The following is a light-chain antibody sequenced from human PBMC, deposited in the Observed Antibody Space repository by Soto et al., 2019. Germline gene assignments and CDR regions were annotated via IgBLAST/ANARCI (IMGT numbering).Light chain of an antibody. CDR2: GVS. CDR3: QQRNDWQVT. Sequence: EIVLTQSPGTLSLSPGERATLSCRASQSVSSSYLAWYQQKPGQAPRLLIYGVSTRATGIPDRFSGSGSGTDFTLTISSLEPGDFAVYYCQQRNDWQVTFGQGTRLEI. J-gene: IGKJ5*01. CDR1: QSVSSSY. V-gene: IGKV3D-20*02.